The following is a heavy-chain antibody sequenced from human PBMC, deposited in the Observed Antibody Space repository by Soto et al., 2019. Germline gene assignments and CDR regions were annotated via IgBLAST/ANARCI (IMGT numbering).Heavy chain of an antibody. CDR1: GFTFDIYG. Sequence: GGSLRLSCAASGFTFDIYGMHWVRQAPGKGLEWVAVIWYDGSNKYYADSVKGRFTISRDNFQNTLYLQMNSLRAEDTAMYYCARSNTQLGEFDYWGQGTLVTVSS. V-gene: IGHV3-33*01. CDR2: IWYDGSNK. CDR3: ARSNTQLGEFDY. J-gene: IGHJ4*02. D-gene: IGHD3-16*01.